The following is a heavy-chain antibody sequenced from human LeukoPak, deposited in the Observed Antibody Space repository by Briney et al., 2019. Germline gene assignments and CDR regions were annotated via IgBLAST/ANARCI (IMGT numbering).Heavy chain of an antibody. V-gene: IGHV1-46*01. CDR1: GYTFTSYY. CDR3: ARGYNWFDP. J-gene: IGHJ5*02. CDR2: ISPSGGST. Sequence: VASVNVSCKASGYTFTSYYMHWVRQAPGQGLEWMGLISPSGGSTIYAQKFQGRVTMTRDMSTSTVYMELSSLRSEDTAVYYCARGYNWFDPWGQGTLVTVSS.